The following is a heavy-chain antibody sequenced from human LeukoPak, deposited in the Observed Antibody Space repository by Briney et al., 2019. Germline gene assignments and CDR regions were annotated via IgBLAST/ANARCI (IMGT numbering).Heavy chain of an antibody. V-gene: IGHV3-33*06. CDR3: AKDLGVLRSGERHPDNWFDS. CDR1: GFTFTNFA. CDR2: IWSDGSRK. D-gene: IGHD1-1*01. Sequence: GGSLRLSCAASGFTFTNFAMHWVRQAPGKGLVWVAVIWSDGSRKEYIDSVKDRFTVSRDNSKNKLYLQMNSLRAEDTALYFCAKDLGVLRSGERHPDNWFDSWGQGTLVTVSS. J-gene: IGHJ5*01.